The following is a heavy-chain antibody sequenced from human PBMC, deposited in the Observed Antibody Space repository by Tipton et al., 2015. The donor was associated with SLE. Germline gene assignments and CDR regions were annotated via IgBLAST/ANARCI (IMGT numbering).Heavy chain of an antibody. CDR1: GGSISSSNW. J-gene: IGHJ4*02. D-gene: IGHD6-19*01. Sequence: TLSLTCAVSGGSISSSNWWSWVRQSPGKGLEWIGEINHSGSTNYNPSLKSRVTISVDTSKNQFSLKLSSVTAADTAVYYCARKGYSSGWYVNYWGQGTLVTVSS. V-gene: IGHV4-4*02. CDR3: ARKGYSSGWYVNY. CDR2: INHSGST.